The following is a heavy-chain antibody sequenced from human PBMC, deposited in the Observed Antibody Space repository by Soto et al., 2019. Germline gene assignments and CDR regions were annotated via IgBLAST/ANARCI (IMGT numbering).Heavy chain of an antibody. CDR3: ARDDKLELHYFDY. Sequence: GGSLRLSCAASGFTFSSYWMSWVRQAPGKGLEWVANIKQDGSEKYYVDSVKGRFTISRDNAKNSLYLQMNSLRAEDTAVYYCARDDKLELHYFDYWGQGTLVTVSS. D-gene: IGHD1-7*01. J-gene: IGHJ4*02. V-gene: IGHV3-7*01. CDR1: GFTFSSYW. CDR2: IKQDGSEK.